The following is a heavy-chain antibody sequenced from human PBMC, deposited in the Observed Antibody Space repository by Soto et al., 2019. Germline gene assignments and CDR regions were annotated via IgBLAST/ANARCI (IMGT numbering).Heavy chain of an antibody. D-gene: IGHD1-1*01. CDR2: ISSSSSYI. V-gene: IGHV3-21*01. Sequence: LRLSCAASGFTFSSYSMNWVRQAPGKGLEWVSSISSSSSYIYYADSVKGRFTISRDNAKNSLYLQMNSLRAEDTAVYYCALLDSGGQPQGYYYYGMDVWGQGTTVTVSS. CDR3: ALLDSGGQPQGYYYYGMDV. CDR1: GFTFSSYS. J-gene: IGHJ6*02.